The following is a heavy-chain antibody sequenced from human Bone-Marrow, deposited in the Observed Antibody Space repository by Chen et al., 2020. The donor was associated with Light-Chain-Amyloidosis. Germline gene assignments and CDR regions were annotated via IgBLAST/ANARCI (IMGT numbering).Heavy chain of an antibody. D-gene: IGHD1-1*01. CDR1: GFTFSDYY. J-gene: IGHJ4*02. CDR3: ARSVSGTFDY. CDR2: SNGYGTDI. V-gene: IGHV3-74*01. Sequence: DVQLVESGGGLIQPGESLRLSCAASGFTFSDYYMHWVRQGPGKGLVWVSRSNGYGTDIKYADSVRCRFTISRDSAKNTVYLQMNSLRTEDTAVYYCARSVSGTFDYWGQGALVTVSS.